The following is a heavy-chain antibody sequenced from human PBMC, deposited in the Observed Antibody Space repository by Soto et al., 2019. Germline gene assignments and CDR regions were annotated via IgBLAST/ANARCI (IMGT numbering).Heavy chain of an antibody. CDR1: GFTFSSYA. CDR3: ARDRHSTSSGYFDY. D-gene: IGHD6-6*01. V-gene: IGHV3-23*01. Sequence: PGGSLRLSCAASGFTFSSYAMNWVRQAPGKGLEWVSAISGTGGSTYSADSVKGRFTISRDNSKNTLFLQMNSLRVEDTAVYYCARDRHSTSSGYFDYWGQGTQVTVSS. CDR2: ISGTGGST. J-gene: IGHJ4*02.